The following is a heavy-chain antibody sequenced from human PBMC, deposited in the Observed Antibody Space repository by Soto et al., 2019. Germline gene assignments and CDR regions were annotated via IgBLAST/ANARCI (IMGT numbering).Heavy chain of an antibody. Sequence: PXESLKISFKGSGYSFTRYWISWVRQIPGKGLEWMGRIDPSDSYTNYSPSFQGHVTISADKSISTAYLQWSSLKASDTAMYYCARRPLPYYYDSSGYYPDAFDIWGQGTMVTVSS. D-gene: IGHD3-22*01. V-gene: IGHV5-10-1*01. CDR3: ARRPLPYYYDSSGYYPDAFDI. J-gene: IGHJ3*02. CDR1: GYSFTRYW. CDR2: IDPSDSYT.